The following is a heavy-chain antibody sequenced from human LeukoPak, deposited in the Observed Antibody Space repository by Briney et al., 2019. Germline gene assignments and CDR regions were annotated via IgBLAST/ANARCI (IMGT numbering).Heavy chain of an antibody. J-gene: IGHJ6*03. V-gene: IGHV3-48*03. CDR3: ARAVTMVRGVIRNYYYYYMDV. CDR1: GFTFSSYE. Sequence: GGSLRLSCAASGFTFSSYEMNWVRQAPGKGLEWVSYISGSGWTINYADSVKGRFTVSRDNAKNSLYLQMNSLRAEDTAVYYCARAVTMVRGVIRNYYYYYMDVWGKGTTVTVSS. D-gene: IGHD3-10*01. CDR2: ISGSGWTI.